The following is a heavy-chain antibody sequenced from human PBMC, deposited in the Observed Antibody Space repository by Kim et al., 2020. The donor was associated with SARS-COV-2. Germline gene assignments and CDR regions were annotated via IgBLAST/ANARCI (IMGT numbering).Heavy chain of an antibody. CDR2: INPNSGGT. CDR3: ARGDQEDPLHFDY. Sequence: ASVKVSCKASGYTFTGYYMHWVRQAPGQGLEWMGWINPNSGGTNYAQKFQGWVTMTRDTSISTAYMELSRLRSDDTAVYYCARGDQEDPLHFDYWGQGTLVTVSS. V-gene: IGHV1-2*04. J-gene: IGHJ4*02. CDR1: GYTFTGYY. D-gene: IGHD2-15*01.